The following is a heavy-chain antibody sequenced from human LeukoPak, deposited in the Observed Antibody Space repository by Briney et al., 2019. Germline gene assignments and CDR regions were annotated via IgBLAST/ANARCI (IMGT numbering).Heavy chain of an antibody. Sequence: PGGSLRLSCAASGFTFSSYSMNWVRQAPGKGLEWVSSISSSSSYIYYADSVKGRFTISRDNAKNSLYLQMNSLRAEDTAVYYCARMDHSGWYFDYWGQGTLVTVSS. J-gene: IGHJ4*02. CDR3: ARMDHSGWYFDY. D-gene: IGHD6-19*01. CDR2: ISSSSSYI. V-gene: IGHV3-21*01. CDR1: GFTFSSYS.